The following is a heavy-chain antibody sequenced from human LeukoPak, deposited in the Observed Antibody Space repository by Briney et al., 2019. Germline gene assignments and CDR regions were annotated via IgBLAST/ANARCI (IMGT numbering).Heavy chain of an antibody. CDR3: AREGYCSSTSCYEHFDY. V-gene: IGHV1-2*06. J-gene: IGHJ4*02. Sequence: ASVKVSCKASGYTFTGYYMHWVRQAPGQGLEWMGRINPNSGGPNYAQKFQGRVTMTRDTSISTAYMELSRLRSDDTAVYYCAREGYCSSTSCYEHFDYWGQGTLVTVSS. D-gene: IGHD2-2*01. CDR1: GYTFTGYY. CDR2: INPNSGGP.